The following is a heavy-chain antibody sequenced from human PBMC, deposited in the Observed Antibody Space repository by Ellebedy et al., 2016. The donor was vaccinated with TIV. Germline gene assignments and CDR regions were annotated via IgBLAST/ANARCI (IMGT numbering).Heavy chain of an antibody. D-gene: IGHD2-21*02. CDR3: VGWGGDCN. J-gene: IGHJ4*02. V-gene: IGHV3-7*01. CDR2: IKPDGSEK. CDR1: GFTFNTYS. Sequence: GESLTISXAASGFTFNTYSMNWVRQAPGKGLEWVAHIKPDGSEKYYVDSARGRFTISRDNTKNSLFLQMNSLRVEDTAVYYCVGWGGDCNWGQGILVTVSS.